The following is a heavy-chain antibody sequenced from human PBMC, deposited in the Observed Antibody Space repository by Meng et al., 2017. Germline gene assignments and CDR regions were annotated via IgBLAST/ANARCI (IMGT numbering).Heavy chain of an antibody. CDR2: IIPIFGTA. CDR1: VGTFSSYA. CDR3: ARLSVDTAMAIYYYYYGMDV. J-gene: IGHJ6*02. V-gene: IGHV1-69*13. D-gene: IGHD5-18*01. Sequence: SVKVSCKASVGTFSSYAIGWVRQAPGQGLEWMGGIIPIFGTANYAQKFQGRVTITADESTSTAYMELSSLRSEDTAVYYRARLSVDTAMAIYYYYYGMDVWGQGIMVTVSS.